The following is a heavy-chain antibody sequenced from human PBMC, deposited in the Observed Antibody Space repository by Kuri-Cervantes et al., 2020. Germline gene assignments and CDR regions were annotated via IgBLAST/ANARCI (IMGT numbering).Heavy chain of an antibody. V-gene: IGHV4-61*08. Sequence: SETLSLTCTVSGGSVSSGDYYWSWIRQPPGKGLEWIGYIYYSGNTYYNPSLKSRVTISLDTSKNHFSLKLSSVTAADTAVYYCARAFGRGLNTIVVGSAFDIWGQGTMVTVSS. CDR3: ARAFGRGLNTIVVGSAFDI. CDR1: GGSVSSGDYY. D-gene: IGHD3-22*01. CDR2: IYYSGNT. J-gene: IGHJ3*02.